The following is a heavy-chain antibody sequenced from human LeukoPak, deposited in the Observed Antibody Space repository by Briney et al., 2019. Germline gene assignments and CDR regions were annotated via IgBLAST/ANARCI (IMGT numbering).Heavy chain of an antibody. D-gene: IGHD2-2*01. J-gene: IGHJ4*02. V-gene: IGHV4-34*01. Sequence: SETLSLTCAVYGGSFSGYYWSWIRQPPGKGLEWIGEINHSGSTNYNPSLKSRVTISVDTSKNQFSLKLSSVTAADTAVYYCARKEVVPAVMISYYFDYWGQGTLVTVSS. CDR3: ARKEVVPAVMISYYFDY. CDR1: GGSFSGYY. CDR2: INHSGST.